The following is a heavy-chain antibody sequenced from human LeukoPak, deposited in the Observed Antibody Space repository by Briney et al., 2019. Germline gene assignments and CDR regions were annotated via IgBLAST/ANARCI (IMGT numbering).Heavy chain of an antibody. J-gene: IGHJ3*02. CDR3: AKSTVYGGNSLDAFDI. CDR2: ISGSGGST. Sequence: GGSLRLSCAASGFTFSSYAMSWVRQAPGKGLEWASAISGSGGSTYYADSVKGRFTISRDNSKNTLYLQMNSLRAEDTAVYYCAKSTVYGGNSLDAFDIWGQGTMVTVSS. D-gene: IGHD4-23*01. V-gene: IGHV3-23*01. CDR1: GFTFSSYA.